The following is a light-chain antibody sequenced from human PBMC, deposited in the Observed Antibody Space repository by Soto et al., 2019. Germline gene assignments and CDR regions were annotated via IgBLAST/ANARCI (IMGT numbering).Light chain of an antibody. CDR2: DVT. CDR3: CSYSSTSTLRV. Sequence: QSALTQPASLSGSPGQSITISCTGTTSDIGAYNYVSWYQQHPGKAPNLMIYDVTNRPSGVSDRFSGSKSGNTASLTISGLQTEDEADYFCCSYSSTSTLRVFGTGTKLT. CDR1: TSDIGAYNY. V-gene: IGLV2-14*03. J-gene: IGLJ1*01.